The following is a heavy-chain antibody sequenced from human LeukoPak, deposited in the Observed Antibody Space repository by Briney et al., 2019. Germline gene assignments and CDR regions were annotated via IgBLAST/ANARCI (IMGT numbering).Heavy chain of an antibody. V-gene: IGHV1-2*02. J-gene: IGHJ4*02. CDR2: INPNSGGT. D-gene: IGHD2-2*01. CDR1: GYTFTGYY. Sequence: ASVKVSCKASGYTFTGYYMHWVRQAPGQGLEWMGWINPNSGGTNYAQKFQGRVTMTRDTSISTAYMELSRLRSDDTAVYYCARRGCSSTSCFRYWGQGTLVTVSS. CDR3: ARRGCSSTSCFRY.